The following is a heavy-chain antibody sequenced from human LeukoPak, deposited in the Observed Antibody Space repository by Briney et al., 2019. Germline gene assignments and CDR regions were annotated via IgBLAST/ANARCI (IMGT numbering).Heavy chain of an antibody. D-gene: IGHD3-10*01. CDR3: ASSLTYYYGSGSYSDY. J-gene: IGHJ4*02. CDR1: GFTFSSYS. CDR2: ISSSSSYI. Sequence: GGSLRLSCAASGFTFSSYSMNWVRQAPGKGLEWVSSISSSSSYIYYADSVKGRFTISRDNAKNSLYLQMDSLRAEDTAVYYCASSLTYYYGSGSYSDYWGQGTLVTVSS. V-gene: IGHV3-21*01.